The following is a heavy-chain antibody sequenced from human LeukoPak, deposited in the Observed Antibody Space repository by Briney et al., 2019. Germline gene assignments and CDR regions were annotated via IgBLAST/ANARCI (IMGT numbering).Heavy chain of an antibody. CDR1: GGSFSGYY. Sequence: PSETLSLTCAVYGGSFSGYYWSWIRQPPGKGLEWIGEINHSGSTNYNPSLKSRVTISVDTSKNQFSLKLSSVTAADTAVYYCARGLTILDYWGQGTLVTVSS. CDR2: INHSGST. V-gene: IGHV4-34*01. D-gene: IGHD3-3*01. J-gene: IGHJ4*02. CDR3: ARGLTILDY.